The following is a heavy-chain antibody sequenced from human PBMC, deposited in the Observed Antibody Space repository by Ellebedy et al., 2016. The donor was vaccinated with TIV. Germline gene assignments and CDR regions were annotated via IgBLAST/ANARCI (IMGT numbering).Heavy chain of an antibody. J-gene: IGHJ5*02. D-gene: IGHD4-17*01. CDR2: IRGDSEK. V-gene: IGHV3-7*01. Sequence: GESLKISCEAFGFSFRSYWMSWVRQAPGKGLEWVANIRGDSEKYYVDSVKGRFTISRDNGKNSLYLQMHSLRPEDTAVYYCARRGSYGDYAVQINSWFDRWGRGTLVTVSS. CDR1: GFSFRSYW. CDR3: ARRGSYGDYAVQINSWFDR.